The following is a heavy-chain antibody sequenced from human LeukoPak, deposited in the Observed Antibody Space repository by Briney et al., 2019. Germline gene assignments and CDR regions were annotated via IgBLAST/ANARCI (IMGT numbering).Heavy chain of an antibody. J-gene: IGHJ6*02. CDR1: GFTFSSYW. Sequence: GGSLRLSCAASGFTFSSYWMSWVRQAPGKGLEWVANIKQDGSEKYYVDSVKGRFTISRDNANNSLYLQMNSLRAEDTDVYYCAREWRYSPYYYYGMDVWGQGTTVTVSS. D-gene: IGHD5-18*01. V-gene: IGHV3-7*01. CDR3: AREWRYSPYYYYGMDV. CDR2: IKQDGSEK.